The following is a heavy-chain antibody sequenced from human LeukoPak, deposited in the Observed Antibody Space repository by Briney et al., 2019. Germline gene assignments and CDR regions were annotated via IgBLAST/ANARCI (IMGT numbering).Heavy chain of an antibody. CDR2: SSGSGDTT. J-gene: IGHJ4*02. D-gene: IGHD1-26*01. V-gene: IGHV3-23*01. Sequence: GGSLRLSCAASGFTFSTYHMSWVRQGPGKGLECVSASSGSGDTTYYADSVKGRFTISRDSSKNTLYLEMDSLRAEDTAVYYRAKRSGSRGGCFDYWGQGTLVTVSS. CDR3: AKRSGSRGGCFDY. CDR1: GFTFSTYH.